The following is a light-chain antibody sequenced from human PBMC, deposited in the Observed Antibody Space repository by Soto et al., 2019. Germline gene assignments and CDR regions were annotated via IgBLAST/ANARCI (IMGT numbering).Light chain of an antibody. V-gene: IGKV1-17*01. J-gene: IGKJ1*01. CDR2: AAS. Sequence: DIQMTQSPSSLSASVGDRVTITCRASQGIRNDLGWYQQKPGKAPKRLIYAASHLQRGIKTRFNGSGSGKELTIKISSLQPEDLATADCIPHTSYPWTFGQGTKVEIK. CDR1: QGIRND. CDR3: IPHTSYPWT.